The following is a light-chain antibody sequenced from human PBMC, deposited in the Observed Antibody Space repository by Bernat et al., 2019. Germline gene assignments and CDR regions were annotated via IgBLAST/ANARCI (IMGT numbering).Light chain of an antibody. CDR1: SSDVGGYNY. CDR3: SSYTSSSTLV. CDR2: DVR. Sequence: QSALTQPASVSGSPGQSITISCTGTSSDVGGYNYVSWYQQHPGRAPKLMLYDVRDRPSGISNRFSGSKSCNTASLTISGLLAEDEADYYCSSYTSSSTLVFGGGTRLTVL. J-gene: IGLJ3*02. V-gene: IGLV2-14*03.